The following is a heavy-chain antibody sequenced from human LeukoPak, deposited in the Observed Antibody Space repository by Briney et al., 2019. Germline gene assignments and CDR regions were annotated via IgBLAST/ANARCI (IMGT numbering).Heavy chain of an antibody. CDR3: VRDRKGGGSVA. J-gene: IGHJ5*02. CDR2: IWYDADNK. D-gene: IGHD3-16*01. CDR1: GFSFSTYG. V-gene: IGHV3-33*01. Sequence: GGSLRLSCAASGFSFSTYGMHWFRQAPGKGLEWVAVIWYDADNKDYADSVKGRFTISRDNSKNTLYLQMNSLRADDTAVYYCVRDRKGGGSVAWGQGTLVTVSS.